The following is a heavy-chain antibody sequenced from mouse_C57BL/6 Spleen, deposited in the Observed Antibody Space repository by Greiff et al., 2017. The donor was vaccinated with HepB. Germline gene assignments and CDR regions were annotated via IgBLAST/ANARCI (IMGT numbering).Heavy chain of an antibody. J-gene: IGHJ2*01. D-gene: IGHD1-2*01. Sequence: EVQLQQSVAELVRPGASVKLSCTASGFNFKNTYMHWVKQRPEQGLEWIGRIDPTNGNTKYTQKFQGKATITADTSSNTAYLQLSSLTSEDTAIYYCARGGRRPDYWGQGTTLTVSS. CDR3: ARGGRRPDY. V-gene: IGHV14-3*01. CDR2: IDPTNGNT. CDR1: GFNFKNTY.